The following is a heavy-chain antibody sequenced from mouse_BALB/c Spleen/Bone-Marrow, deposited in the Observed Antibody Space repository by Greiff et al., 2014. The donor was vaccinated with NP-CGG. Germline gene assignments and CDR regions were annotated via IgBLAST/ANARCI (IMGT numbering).Heavy chain of an antibody. CDR1: GFNIIYAY. CDR2: IYPANGNT. J-gene: IGHJ3*01. Sequence: EVKVEESGAELVKPGASVKLSCTASGFNIIYAYIHWVKRRPEQGLEWIGGIYPANGNTNYDPKFQGKATITADTSSNTAYLHLNSLTSEDTAVYYCARSPGEVNYWGQGTLVTVSA. V-gene: IGHV14-3*02. D-gene: IGHD1-3*01. CDR3: ARSPGEVNY.